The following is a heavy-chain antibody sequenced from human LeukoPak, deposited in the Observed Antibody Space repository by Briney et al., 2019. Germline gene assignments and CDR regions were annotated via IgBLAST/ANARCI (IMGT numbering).Heavy chain of an antibody. CDR3: ARDGGIALPFDY. CDR1: GFTFSSYA. D-gene: IGHD6-13*01. V-gene: IGHV3-30-3*01. Sequence: QTGGSLRLSCAASGFTFSSYAMHWVRQAPGKGLEWVAVISYDGSNKYYADSVKGRFTISRDNSKNTLYLQMNSLRAEDTAVYYCARDGGIALPFDYWGQGTLVTVSS. CDR2: ISYDGSNK. J-gene: IGHJ4*02.